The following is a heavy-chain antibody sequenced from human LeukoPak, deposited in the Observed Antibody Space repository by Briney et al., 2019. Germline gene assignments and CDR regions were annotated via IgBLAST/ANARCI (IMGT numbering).Heavy chain of an antibody. J-gene: IGHJ4*02. CDR1: GFTFSNYS. Sequence: GGSLRLSCAASGFTFSNYSMNWVRQAPGKGLEWVSSITSTSIYVYYADSVKGRFTISRDNAKNSLYLQMNTLTAEDTAVYYCARFYASGSCDPIDYWGQGTLVTVSS. CDR3: ARFYASGSCDPIDY. D-gene: IGHD3-10*01. V-gene: IGHV3-21*01. CDR2: ITSTSIYV.